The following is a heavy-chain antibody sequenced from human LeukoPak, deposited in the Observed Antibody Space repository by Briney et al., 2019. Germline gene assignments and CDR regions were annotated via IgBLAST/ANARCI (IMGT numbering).Heavy chain of an antibody. CDR3: VSFYETY. D-gene: IGHD2-2*01. V-gene: IGHV3-74*01. J-gene: IGHJ4*02. CDR2: INSDGSWT. CDR1: VNYW. Sequence: GGSLRLSCAASVNYWMHWFRQAPGKGLVWVSHINSDGSWTSYADSVRGRFTISKDNAKNTVYLQMNNLRAEDTAVYYCVSFYETYWGRGTLVTVSS.